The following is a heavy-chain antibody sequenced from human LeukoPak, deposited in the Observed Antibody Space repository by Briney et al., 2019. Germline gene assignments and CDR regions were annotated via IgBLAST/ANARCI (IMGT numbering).Heavy chain of an antibody. CDR2: ISGSGGST. D-gene: IGHD2-15*01. CDR3: ATSLAVVAATSYFDY. Sequence: PGGSLRLSCAASGFTFSSYAMSWVRRAPGKGLEWVSAISGSGGSTHYADSVKGRFTISRDNSKNTLYLQMNSLRAEDTAVYYCATSLAVVAATSYFDYWGQGTLVTVSS. CDR1: GFTFSSYA. J-gene: IGHJ4*02. V-gene: IGHV3-23*01.